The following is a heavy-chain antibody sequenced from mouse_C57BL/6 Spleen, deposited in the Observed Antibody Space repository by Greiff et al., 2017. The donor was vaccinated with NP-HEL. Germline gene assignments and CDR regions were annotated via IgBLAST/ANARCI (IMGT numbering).Heavy chain of an antibody. V-gene: IGHV1-61*01. CDR3: ARRDGYYGGVYYAMDY. CDR1: GYTFTSYW. Sequence: QVQLQQPGAELVRPGSSVKLSCKASGYTFTSYWMDWVKQRPGQGLEWIGNIYPSDSETHYNQKFKDKATLTVDKSSSTAYMQLSSLTSEDSAVYYCARRDGYYGGVYYAMDYWGQGTSVTVSS. D-gene: IGHD2-3*01. CDR2: IYPSDSET. J-gene: IGHJ4*01.